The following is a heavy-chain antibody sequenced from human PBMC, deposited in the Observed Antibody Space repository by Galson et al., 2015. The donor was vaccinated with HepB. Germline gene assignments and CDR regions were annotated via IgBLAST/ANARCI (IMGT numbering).Heavy chain of an antibody. V-gene: IGHV4-39*01. D-gene: IGHD2-15*01. Sequence: LSLTCTVSGGSISSSSYYWGWIRQPPGKGLEWIASMYYSGSTYYNPSLKSRVTRSIDTSKNQFSLKLRSVIAADTAVYYCARHVGESGSYGMDVWGQGTTVSVSS. CDR3: ARHVGESGSYGMDV. CDR1: GGSISSSSYY. J-gene: IGHJ6*02. CDR2: MYYSGST.